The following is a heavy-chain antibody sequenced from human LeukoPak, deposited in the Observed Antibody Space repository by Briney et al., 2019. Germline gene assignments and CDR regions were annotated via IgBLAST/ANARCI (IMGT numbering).Heavy chain of an antibody. V-gene: IGHV3-7*03. J-gene: IGHJ4*02. D-gene: IGHD2-2*01. Sequence: GGSLRLSCAASGFTVSGYYMSWVRQAPGKGLEWVANIKQDGSEKYYVDSVKGRFTISRDNAKNTLYLQMNSLRAEDTAVYYCAKDVFGVVVPAAIYYWGQGTLVTVSS. CDR2: IKQDGSEK. CDR1: GFTVSGYY. CDR3: AKDVFGVVVPAAIYY.